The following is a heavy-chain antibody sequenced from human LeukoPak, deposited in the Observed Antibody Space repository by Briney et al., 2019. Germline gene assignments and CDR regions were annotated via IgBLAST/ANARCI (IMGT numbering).Heavy chain of an antibody. CDR2: ISAYNGNT. CDR1: GYTFTSYG. Sequence: AGVKVSFKASGYTFTSYGISWVRRAPGQGLEWMGWISAYNGNTNYAQKLQGRVTMTPDTSTSTAYMELRSLRSDDPAVYYCARDTQAMPQPFDYWGQGTLVTVSS. CDR3: ARDTQAMPQPFDY. D-gene: IGHD2-2*01. V-gene: IGHV1-18*01. J-gene: IGHJ4*02.